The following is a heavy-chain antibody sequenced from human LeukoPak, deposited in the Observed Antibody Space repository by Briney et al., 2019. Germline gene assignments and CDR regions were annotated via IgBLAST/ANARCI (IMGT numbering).Heavy chain of an antibody. CDR2: ISSGGTYE. Sequence: GGSLRLSCAASGFTFSNYAMHWVRQAPGKGLEWVSLISSGGTYEYYADSVKGRFTISRDNSKNTLYLQLNSLRAEDTAVYYCAGDSTYYYDFGSSGAHYFDNWGQGNLVNVSS. V-gene: IGHV3-30*01. J-gene: IGHJ4*02. D-gene: IGHD3-10*01. CDR3: AGDSTYYYDFGSSGAHYFDN. CDR1: GFTFSNYA.